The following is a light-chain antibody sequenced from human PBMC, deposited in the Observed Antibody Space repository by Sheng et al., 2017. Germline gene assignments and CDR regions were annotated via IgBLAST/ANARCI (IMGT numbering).Light chain of an antibody. CDR1: SSDIGNYNL. CDR2: AVS. V-gene: IGLV2-23*02. Sequence: QSALAQPASVSGSPGQSITISCTGSSSDIGNYNLVSWYQQHPGKAPKLLIYAVSKPSGDSVRFSGSKSGNTASLTISGLQAEDEADYYCCSYATSNTYVFGTGTRVTVL. J-gene: IGLJ1*01. CDR3: CSYATSNTYV.